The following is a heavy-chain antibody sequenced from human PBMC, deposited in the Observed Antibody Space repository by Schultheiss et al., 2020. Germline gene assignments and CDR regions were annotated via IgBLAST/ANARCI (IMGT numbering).Heavy chain of an antibody. CDR3: ARRRVGLPGYYYYYGMDV. Sequence: ASVKVSCKASGYTFSNYGITWVRQAPGQGLEWMGWISAYNGNTKYSQEFQGRVTITRDTSASTAYMELSSLRSEDMAVYYCARRRVGLPGYYYYYGMDVWGQGTTVTVSS. CDR2: ISAYNGNT. CDR1: GYTFSNYG. D-gene: IGHD2-15*01. V-gene: IGHV1-18*03. J-gene: IGHJ6*02.